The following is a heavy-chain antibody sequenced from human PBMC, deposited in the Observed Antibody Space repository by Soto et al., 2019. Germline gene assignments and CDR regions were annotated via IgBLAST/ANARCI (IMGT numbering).Heavy chain of an antibody. CDR3: ARDSLEGWSGYWRGYYYYGMDV. J-gene: IGHJ6*02. D-gene: IGHD3-3*01. Sequence: QVQLVECGGDVVQPGRSLRLAGAAAGFTFSSYAMDGRHKDPGKGLEWVAIISYDGSNKYYADSVKGRFTISRDNYKNTLYLQMNSLRAEDTAVYYCARDSLEGWSGYWRGYYYYGMDVWGQGTTVTVSS. CDR1: GFTFSSYA. CDR2: ISYDGSNK. V-gene: IGHV3-30-3*01.